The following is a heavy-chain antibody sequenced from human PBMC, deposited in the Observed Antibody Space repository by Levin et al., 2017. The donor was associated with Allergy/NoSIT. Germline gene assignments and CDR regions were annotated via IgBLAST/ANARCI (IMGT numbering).Heavy chain of an antibody. Sequence: GGSLRLSCAASGFTFSSYGMHWVRQAPGKGLEWVAVIWYDGSNKYYADSVKGRFTISRDNSKNTLYLQMNSLRAEDTAVYYCARGGVRAYGSPYYDYMDVWGKGTTVTVSS. J-gene: IGHJ6*03. V-gene: IGHV3-33*01. CDR3: ARGGVRAYGSPYYDYMDV. CDR1: GFTFSSYG. D-gene: IGHD3-10*01. CDR2: IWYDGSNK.